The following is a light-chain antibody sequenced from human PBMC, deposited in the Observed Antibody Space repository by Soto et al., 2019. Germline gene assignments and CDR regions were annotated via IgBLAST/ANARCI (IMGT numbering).Light chain of an antibody. Sequence: DMQMTLSPSSLSASIGARVPITSRASQSISSYLNWYQQKPGKAPKLLIYDASALPRGVPSRFSGSGSGTKFTLTIASLQPDDFATYYCQQYETFSGTFGPGTKVDIK. CDR3: QQYETFSGT. V-gene: IGKV1-5*01. J-gene: IGKJ1*01. CDR1: QSISSY. CDR2: DAS.